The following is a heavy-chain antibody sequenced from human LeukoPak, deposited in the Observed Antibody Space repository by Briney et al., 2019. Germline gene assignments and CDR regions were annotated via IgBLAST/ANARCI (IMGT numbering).Heavy chain of an antibody. D-gene: IGHD3-9*01. CDR3: AKAEGYDILTGLDY. CDR1: GFTFSSYA. Sequence: GGSLRLSCATSGFTFSSYAMSWVRQAPGKGLEWVSGIGASGGSTYYADSVKGRFTTSRDNSKNTLYLQMNSLRTEDTAVYYCAKAEGYDILTGLDYWGQGTLVTVSS. CDR2: IGASGGST. J-gene: IGHJ4*02. V-gene: IGHV3-23*01.